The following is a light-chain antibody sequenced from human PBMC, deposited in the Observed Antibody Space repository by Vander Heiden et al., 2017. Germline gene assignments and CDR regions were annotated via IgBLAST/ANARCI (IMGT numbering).Light chain of an antibody. CDR3: GTWDSSLSAWV. Sequence: QSVLTQPPSVSAAPGQKVTISCSGSSSNIGNNYVSWYEQFPGTAPKVRIYDNNKRPSGSPDRFAVSKSGTSATLGITGLQTGDEADYFCGTWDSSLSAWVFGGGTKLTVL. V-gene: IGLV1-51*01. CDR1: SSNIGNNY. J-gene: IGLJ3*02. CDR2: DNN.